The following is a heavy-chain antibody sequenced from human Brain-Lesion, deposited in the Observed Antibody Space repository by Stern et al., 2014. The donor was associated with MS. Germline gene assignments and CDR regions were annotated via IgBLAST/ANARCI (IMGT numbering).Heavy chain of an antibody. D-gene: IGHD2-15*01. Sequence: QLQLQESGPGLVKPSETLSLTCTVAGGSVSSTSYAWAWIRQPPGKGLEWIGTLYYSGNTYYSPSLKSRLTMSLDPSKNQFSLQLRSVTAADTAVYYCAGEEDIRYCSGGSCTGNWFDPWGQGTLVTVSS. CDR3: AGEEDIRYCSGGSCTGNWFDP. V-gene: IGHV4-39*01. CDR2: LYYSGNT. J-gene: IGHJ5*02. CDR1: GGSVSSTSYA.